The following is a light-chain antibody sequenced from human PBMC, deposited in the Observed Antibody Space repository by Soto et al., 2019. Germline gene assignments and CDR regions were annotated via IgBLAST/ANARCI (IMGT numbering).Light chain of an antibody. CDR1: QIISTY. Sequence: IQMTQSPSSLSSSVGDRFTFTCRASQIISTYLNWYQQRAGLAPRLLIYAASSLQSGVPPRFSGSGSGTDFTLTISSLQPEDFATYFCQQTYSAPPTFGQGTKVDI. CDR3: QQTYSAPPT. CDR2: AAS. J-gene: IGKJ1*01. V-gene: IGKV1-39*01.